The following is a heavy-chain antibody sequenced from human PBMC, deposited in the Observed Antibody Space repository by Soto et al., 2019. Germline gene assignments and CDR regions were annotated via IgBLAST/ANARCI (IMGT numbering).Heavy chain of an antibody. CDR2: ISGSGGST. CDR1: GFTFSSYA. D-gene: IGHD3-10*01. Sequence: EGQLLESGGGLVQPGGSLRLSCAASGFTFSSYAMSWVRQAPGKGLEWVSAISGSGGSTYYADSVKGRFTISRDNSKNTLYLQMTSLRAEDTDVYYCANSPSITAYYYYMDVWGKGTTVTVSS. V-gene: IGHV3-23*01. CDR3: ANSPSITAYYYYMDV. J-gene: IGHJ6*03.